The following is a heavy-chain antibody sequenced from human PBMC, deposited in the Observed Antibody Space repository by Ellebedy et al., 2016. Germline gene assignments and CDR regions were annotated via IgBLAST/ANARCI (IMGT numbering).Heavy chain of an antibody. CDR3: AMWDSSGYYPLPGV. J-gene: IGHJ6*04. Sequence: SETLSLTCTVSGGSVSSGSYYWSWIRQPPGKGLEWIGYIYYSGSTNYNPSLKSRVTISVDTSKNQFSLKLSSVTAADTAVYYCAMWDSSGYYPLPGVWGKGTTVTVSS. D-gene: IGHD3-22*01. CDR2: IYYSGST. V-gene: IGHV4-61*01. CDR1: GGSVSSGSYY.